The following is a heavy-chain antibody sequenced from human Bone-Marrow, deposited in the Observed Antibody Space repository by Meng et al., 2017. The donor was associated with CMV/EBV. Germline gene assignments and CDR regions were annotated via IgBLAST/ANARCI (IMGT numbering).Heavy chain of an antibody. Sequence: SETLSLTCTVSGGSVSSGSYYWSWIRQPPGKGLEWIGYIYYSGSTNYNPSLKSRVTISVDTSKNQFSLKLSSVTAADTAVYYCASHSGGFWSGSRPGRYYFDYWGQGTRVTVSS. CDR3: ASHSGGFWSGSRPGRYYFDY. CDR2: IYYSGST. J-gene: IGHJ4*02. CDR1: GGSVSSGSYY. V-gene: IGHV4-61*01. D-gene: IGHD3-3*01.